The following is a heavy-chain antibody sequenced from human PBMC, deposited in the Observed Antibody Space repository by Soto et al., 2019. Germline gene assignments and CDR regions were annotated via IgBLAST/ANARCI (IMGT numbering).Heavy chain of an antibody. CDR1: GDSVNSAY. CDR3: ARTDAYNSSFFDS. J-gene: IGHJ4*02. Sequence: QVQLQEMGPGLVKPSQTLTITCTVSGDSVNSAYWSWIRQLPGKGLEWMGNIHHTGKTFYNPSLKSRVAISIGTSKPLFSLKMRSITAADTAVYYCARTDAYNSSFFDSWGQGTVVTVSS. D-gene: IGHD6-6*01. CDR2: IHHTGKT. V-gene: IGHV4-31*03.